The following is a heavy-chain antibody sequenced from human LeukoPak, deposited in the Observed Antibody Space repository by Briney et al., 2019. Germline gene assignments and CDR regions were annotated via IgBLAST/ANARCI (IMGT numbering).Heavy chain of an antibody. CDR1: GFTFGDYA. D-gene: IGHD1-26*01. Sequence: PGRSLRLSCTASGFTFGDYAMSWFRQAPGKGLEWVGFIRSKAYGGTTEYAASVKGRFTISRDDSKSIAYLQMNSLKTEDTAVYYCTRVKRPWEKLYFDYWGQGTLVTVSS. V-gene: IGHV3-49*03. CDR2: IRSKAYGGTT. CDR3: TRVKRPWEKLYFDY. J-gene: IGHJ4*02.